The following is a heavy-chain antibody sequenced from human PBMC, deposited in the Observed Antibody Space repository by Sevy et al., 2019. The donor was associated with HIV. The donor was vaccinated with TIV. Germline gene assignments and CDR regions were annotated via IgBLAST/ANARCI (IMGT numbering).Heavy chain of an antibody. D-gene: IGHD3-22*01. Sequence: GGSLRLSCAASGFTFSTYAMSWVRQAPGKGLEWVSVISGSGGGTYYADSVKGRFTISRDNSKNTLYLQMNILRAGDSAVYYCAKDAYYYNSSGYSLSQWYYGMDVWGQGTTVTVSS. CDR1: GFTFSTYA. J-gene: IGHJ6*02. V-gene: IGHV3-23*01. CDR3: AKDAYYYNSSGYSLSQWYYGMDV. CDR2: ISGSGGGT.